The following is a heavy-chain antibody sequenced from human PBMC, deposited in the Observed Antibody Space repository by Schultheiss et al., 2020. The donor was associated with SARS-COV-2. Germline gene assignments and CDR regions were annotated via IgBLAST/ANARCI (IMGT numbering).Heavy chain of an antibody. CDR3: ARGRDTAMDEINWFDP. CDR2: IYYSGST. CDR1: GGSVSSGSYY. V-gene: IGHV4-61*01. D-gene: IGHD5-18*01. J-gene: IGHJ5*02. Sequence: SETLSLTCTVSGGSVSSGSYYWSWIRQPPGKGLEWIGYIYYSGSTNYNPSLKSRVTISVDTSKNQFSLKLSSVTAADTAVYYCARGRDTAMDEINWFDPWGQGTLVTISS.